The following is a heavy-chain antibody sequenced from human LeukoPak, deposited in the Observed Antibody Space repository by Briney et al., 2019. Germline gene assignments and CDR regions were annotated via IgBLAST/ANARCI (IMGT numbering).Heavy chain of an antibody. CDR2: ISSSSSYI. Sequence: GGSLRLSCAASGFTFSSYSMNWVRQAPGKGLEWVSSISSSSSYIYYADSVKGRFTISRDNAKNSLYLQMNSLRAEDTAVYYCARDSCSSTSCYFNLYYYYMDVWGKGTTVTVSS. V-gene: IGHV3-21*01. CDR3: ARDSCSSTSCYFNLYYYYMDV. J-gene: IGHJ6*03. CDR1: GFTFSSYS. D-gene: IGHD2-2*01.